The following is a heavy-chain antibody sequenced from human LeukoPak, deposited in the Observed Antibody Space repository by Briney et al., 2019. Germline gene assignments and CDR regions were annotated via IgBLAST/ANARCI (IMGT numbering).Heavy chain of an antibody. CDR2: ISGSGGST. CDR3: AKDDYYDSSGSDY. CDR1: GFTFSSYA. J-gene: IGHJ4*02. Sequence: GGSLRLSCAASGFTFSSYAMSWVRQAPGKGLEWVAAISGSGGSTYYADSVKGRFTISRDNSKNTLYLQMNSLRAEDTAVYYCAKDDYYDSSGSDYWGQGTLVTVSS. V-gene: IGHV3-23*01. D-gene: IGHD3-22*01.